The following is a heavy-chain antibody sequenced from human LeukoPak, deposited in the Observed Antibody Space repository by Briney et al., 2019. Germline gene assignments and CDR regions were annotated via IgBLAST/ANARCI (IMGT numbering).Heavy chain of an antibody. CDR3: ARGSIMITFGGVSDY. J-gene: IGHJ4*02. D-gene: IGHD3-16*01. Sequence: ASVKVSCKASGYTFTSYGISWVRQAPGRGLEWMGWISAYNGNTNYAQKLQGRVTMTTDTSTSTAYMELRSLRSDDTAVYYCARGSIMITFGGVSDYWGQGTLVTVSS. CDR2: ISAYNGNT. CDR1: GYTFTSYG. V-gene: IGHV1-18*01.